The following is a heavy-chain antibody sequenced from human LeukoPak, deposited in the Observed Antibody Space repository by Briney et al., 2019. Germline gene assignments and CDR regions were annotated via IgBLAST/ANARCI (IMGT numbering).Heavy chain of an antibody. V-gene: IGHV4-4*09. CDR2: IYTSGST. Sequence: SETLSLTCTVSGGSINSYYWSWIRQPPGKGLEWIGYIYTSGSTNYNPSLKSRVTISVDTSKNQFSLKLSSVTAADTAVYYCARGSGWYLYWGQGTLVTVSS. D-gene: IGHD6-19*01. CDR3: ARGSGWYLY. CDR1: GGSINSYY. J-gene: IGHJ4*02.